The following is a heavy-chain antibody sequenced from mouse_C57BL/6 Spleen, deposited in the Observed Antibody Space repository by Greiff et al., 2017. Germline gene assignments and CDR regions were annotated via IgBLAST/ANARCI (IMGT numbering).Heavy chain of an antibody. CDR2: IWSGGST. J-gene: IGHJ4*01. V-gene: IGHV2-2*01. CDR3: ARLDY. Sequence: VQLQQSGPGLVQPSQSLSITCTASGFSLTSYGVHWVRQSPGKGLEWLGVIWSGGSTDYNAAFISRLSISKDNSKSQVFFKMNSLQAGDTAINYCARLDYWGQGTSVTVSS. CDR1: GFSLTSYG.